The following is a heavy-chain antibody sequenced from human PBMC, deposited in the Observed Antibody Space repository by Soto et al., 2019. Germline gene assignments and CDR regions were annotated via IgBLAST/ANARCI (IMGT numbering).Heavy chain of an antibody. Sequence: SDTLYLTCAVYGGSFSGYYWSCMRQPSGNVLDXRVRIYTSGSTNYNPSLKSRVTMSVDTSKNQFSLKLSSVTAADTAVYYCAREMGWGIVATMDKIAVAGKHYYGMDVWGQGTTVTVSS. CDR1: GGSFSGYY. D-gene: IGHD6-19*01. CDR3: AREMGWGIVATMDKIAVAGKHYYGMDV. CDR2: IYTSGST. V-gene: IGHV4-4*07. J-gene: IGHJ6*02.